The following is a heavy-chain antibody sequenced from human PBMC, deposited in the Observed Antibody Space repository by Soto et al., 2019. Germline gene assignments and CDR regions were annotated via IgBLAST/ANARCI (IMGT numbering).Heavy chain of an antibody. V-gene: IGHV4-34*01. D-gene: IGHD2-2*01. Sequence: QVQLQQWGAGLLKPSETLSLTCAVYGGSFSGYYWSWIRQPPGKGLEWIGEINHSGSTNYNPSLKSRVTIAVDTSKNPFSLKLSSVTAADTAVYYCARGNSGGCSSTSCLNWFDPWGQGTLVTVSS. CDR3: ARGNSGGCSSTSCLNWFDP. CDR2: INHSGST. J-gene: IGHJ5*02. CDR1: GGSFSGYY.